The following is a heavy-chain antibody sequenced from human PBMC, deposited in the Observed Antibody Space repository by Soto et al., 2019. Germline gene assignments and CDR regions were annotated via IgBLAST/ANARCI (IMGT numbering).Heavy chain of an antibody. CDR1: SGSISSAIYS. Sequence: PSETLSLTCTVSSGSISSAIYSWDWVRQAPGRGLEWVSYISGSSSTIHYADSVKGRFTISRDNAKSSLYLQMNSLRAEDTAVYYCARENCVTDFWGQGTLVTVSS. CDR3: ARENCVTDF. D-gene: IGHD2-21*01. J-gene: IGHJ4*02. CDR2: ISGSSSTI. V-gene: IGHV3-48*01.